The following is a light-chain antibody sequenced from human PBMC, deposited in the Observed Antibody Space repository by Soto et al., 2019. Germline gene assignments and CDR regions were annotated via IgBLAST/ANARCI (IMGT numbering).Light chain of an antibody. V-gene: IGLV1-40*01. CDR1: SSNIGSFYD. J-gene: IGLJ2*01. CDR3: QSYDNSLNHVV. Sequence: VLTQPPSVSGAPGQRVPIPCTGSSSNIGSFYDVHWYQQLPGTVPKLLIYGDNNRPSGVPDRFSGSKSGTAASLAITGLQAEDEADYYCQSYDNSLNHVVFGGGTKLTVL. CDR2: GDN.